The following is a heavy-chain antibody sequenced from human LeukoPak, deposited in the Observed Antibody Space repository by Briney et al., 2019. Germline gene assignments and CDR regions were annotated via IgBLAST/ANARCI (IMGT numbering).Heavy chain of an antibody. V-gene: IGHV1-8*01. CDR1: GYTFTSYD. CDR2: MNPNSGNT. J-gene: IGHJ6*02. D-gene: IGHD4-17*01. Sequence: ASVKVSCKASGYTFTSYDINWVRQATGQGLEWMGWMNPNSGNTGYAQKFQGRVTMTRNTSISAAYMELSSLRSEDTAVYYCARGTPDYGHYYYYGMDVWGQGTTVTVSS. CDR3: ARGTPDYGHYYYYGMDV.